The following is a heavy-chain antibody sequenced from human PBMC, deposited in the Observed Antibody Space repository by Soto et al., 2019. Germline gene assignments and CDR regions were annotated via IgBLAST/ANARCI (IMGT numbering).Heavy chain of an antibody. J-gene: IGHJ4*02. V-gene: IGHV3-7*01. Sequence: GGSLRLSCAASGFTFSSYWMSWVRQAPGKGLEWVANIKQDGSEKYYVDSVKGRITISRDNAKNSLYLQMNSLRVEDTAVYYCARSGSYYPFDYWGQGTLVTVSS. D-gene: IGHD3-10*01. CDR2: IKQDGSEK. CDR3: ARSGSYYPFDY. CDR1: GFTFSSYW.